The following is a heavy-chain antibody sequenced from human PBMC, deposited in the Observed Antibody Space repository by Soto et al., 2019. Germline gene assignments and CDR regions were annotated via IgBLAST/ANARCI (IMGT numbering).Heavy chain of an antibody. CDR3: AKPGGPTTYYFDY. D-gene: IGHD1-1*01. CDR2: ISSSGGNT. Sequence: GGSLRLSCIASGFTFTNYAMNWVRQAPGKGLEWISTISSSGGNTYYADSVRGRFTVSRDNSKNTLYLQINNLRPEDTAIYYCAKPGGPTTYYFDYWGRGTLVTVSS. V-gene: IGHV3-23*01. J-gene: IGHJ4*02. CDR1: GFTFTNYA.